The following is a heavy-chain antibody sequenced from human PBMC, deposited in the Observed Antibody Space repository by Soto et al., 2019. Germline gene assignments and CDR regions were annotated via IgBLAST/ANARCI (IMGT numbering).Heavy chain of an antibody. J-gene: IGHJ5*02. CDR2: INHSGST. CDR3: ARGKGRYCSSTSCRGWFDP. V-gene: IGHV4-34*01. CDR1: GGSFGGYY. Sequence: SETLSLTCAVYGGSFGGYYWSWIRQPPGKGLEWIGEINHSGSTNYNPSLKSRVTISVDTSKNQFSLKLSSVTAADTAVYYCARGKGRYCSSTSCRGWFDPWGQGTLVTVSS. D-gene: IGHD2-2*01.